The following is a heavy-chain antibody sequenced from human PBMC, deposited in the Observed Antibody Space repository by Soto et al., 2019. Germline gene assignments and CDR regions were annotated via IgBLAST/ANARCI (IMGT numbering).Heavy chain of an antibody. J-gene: IGHJ3*02. V-gene: IGHV3-33*01. CDR1: GFTFSSYG. CDR3: ASPSGGYAFDI. Sequence: GGSLRLSCAASGFTFSSYGMHWVRQAPGKGLEWVAVIWYDGSNKYYADSVKGRFTISRDNSKNTLYLQMNSLRAEDTAVYYCASPSGGYAFDIWGQGTMVTVSS. D-gene: IGHD6-25*01. CDR2: IWYDGSNK.